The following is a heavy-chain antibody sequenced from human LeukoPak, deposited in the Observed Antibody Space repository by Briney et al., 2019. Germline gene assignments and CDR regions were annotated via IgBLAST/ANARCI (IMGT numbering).Heavy chain of an antibody. V-gene: IGHV1-69*05. J-gene: IGHJ4*02. CDR1: GGTFSSYA. Sequence: SVKVSXKASGGTFSSYAISWVRQAPGQGLEWMGGIIPIFGTANYAQKFQGRVTITTDESTSTAYMELSSLRSEDTAVYYCARSQEKGRDGYNYLDYWGQGTLVTVSS. CDR2: IIPIFGTA. D-gene: IGHD5-24*01. CDR3: ARSQEKGRDGYNYLDY.